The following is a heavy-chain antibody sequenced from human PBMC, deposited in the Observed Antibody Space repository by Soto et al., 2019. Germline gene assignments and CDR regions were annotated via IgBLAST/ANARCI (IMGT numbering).Heavy chain of an antibody. CDR1: GFTFSNYG. Sequence: QVQLVESGGGVVQPGRSLRLSCAASGFTFSNYGMHWVRQAPGKGLEWVAIIWYDGSNDYYVDSVKGRFTISRDNSKNTLSLQLNSLRAEDTAVYYCARDRWEFQLVYYGLDVWGQGTTVTVSS. J-gene: IGHJ6*02. V-gene: IGHV3-33*01. CDR3: ARDRWEFQLVYYGLDV. D-gene: IGHD1-26*01. CDR2: IWYDGSND.